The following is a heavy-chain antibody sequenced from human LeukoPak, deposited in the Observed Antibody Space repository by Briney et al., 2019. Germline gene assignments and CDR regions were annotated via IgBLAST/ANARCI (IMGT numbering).Heavy chain of an antibody. D-gene: IGHD1-26*01. CDR2: ISTSGTTE. CDR3: ARGEQLNYFAY. J-gene: IGHJ4*02. CDR1: GFTFSSYE. V-gene: IGHV3-48*03. Sequence: GGSLRLSCAASGFTFSSYEMSWVRQAPGKGLEWVSYISTSGTTEKYADSVKGRFTISRDNAKNSLYLQMYSLRAEDTAVYYCARGEQLNYFAYWGQGALVTVSS.